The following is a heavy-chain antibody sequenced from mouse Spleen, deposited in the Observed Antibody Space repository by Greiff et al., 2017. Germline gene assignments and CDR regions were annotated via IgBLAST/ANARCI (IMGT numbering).Heavy chain of an antibody. CDR3: NYGNYRAFAY. D-gene: IGHD2-1*01. CDR2: IYPGDGST. CDR1: GYTFTSYD. Sequence: QVQLQQSGPELVKPGASVKLSCKASGYTFTSYDINWVKQRPGQGLEWIGWIYPGDGSTKYNEKFKGKATLTVDTSSSTAYMELHSLTSEDSAVYFCNYGNYRAFAYWGQGTLVTVSA. J-gene: IGHJ3*01. V-gene: IGHV1-85*01.